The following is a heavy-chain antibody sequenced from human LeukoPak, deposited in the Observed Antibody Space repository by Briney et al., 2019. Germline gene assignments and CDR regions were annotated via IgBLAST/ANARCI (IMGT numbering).Heavy chain of an antibody. CDR3: AKDQVAARPPIY. CDR1: GFTFSSYA. D-gene: IGHD6-6*01. CDR2: ISGSGGST. V-gene: IGHV3-23*01. Sequence: GGSLRLSCAASGFTFSSYAMSWVRQAPGKGLEWVSAISGSGGSTYYADSVKGRFTISRDNSKKSLYLQMNSLRAEDTAVYYCAKDQVAARPPIYWGQGTVVTASS. J-gene: IGHJ4*02.